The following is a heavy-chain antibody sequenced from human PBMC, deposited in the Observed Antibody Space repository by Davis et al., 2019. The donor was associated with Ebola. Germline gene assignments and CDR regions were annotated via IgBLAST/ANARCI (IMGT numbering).Heavy chain of an antibody. J-gene: IGHJ6*04. Sequence: SVKVSCKASGGTFSSYAISWVRQAPGQGLEWMGGIIPIFGTANYAQKFQGRVTITADESTSPAYMELSSLRSEDTAVYYCAREVPSRHYGMDVWGKGTTVTVSS. D-gene: IGHD6-6*01. CDR2: IIPIFGTA. CDR3: AREVPSRHYGMDV. V-gene: IGHV1-69*13. CDR1: GGTFSSYA.